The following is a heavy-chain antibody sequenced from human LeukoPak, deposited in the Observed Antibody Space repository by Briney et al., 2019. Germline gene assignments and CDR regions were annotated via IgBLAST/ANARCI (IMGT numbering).Heavy chain of an antibody. CDR1: GFTFRNYA. CDR2: ISGNGGST. D-gene: IGHD3-22*01. J-gene: IGHJ4*02. Sequence: GGSLRLSCSASGFTFRNYAMNWVRQAPGRGLEWVSAISGNGGSTYYADSVKGRFTISRDNSKNTLYLQMNSLRAEDTAVYYCAKDLHAFYDSSGYFDYWGQGTLATVSS. V-gene: IGHV3-23*01. CDR3: AKDLHAFYDSSGYFDY.